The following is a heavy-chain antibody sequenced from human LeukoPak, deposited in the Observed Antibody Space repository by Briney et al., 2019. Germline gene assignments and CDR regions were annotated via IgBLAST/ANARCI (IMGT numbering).Heavy chain of an antibody. V-gene: IGHV4-31*03. CDR3: ARQSELGYGDYGWDYHYYGMDV. D-gene: IGHD4-17*01. CDR2: IYYSGST. CDR1: GGSISSGGYY. J-gene: IGHJ6*02. Sequence: SETLSLTYTVSGGSISSGGYYWSWIRQHPGKGLEWIGYIYYSGSTYYNPSLKRRVTISVDTSKNQFSLKLSSVTAADTAVYYCARQSELGYGDYGWDYHYYGMDVWGQGTTVTVSS.